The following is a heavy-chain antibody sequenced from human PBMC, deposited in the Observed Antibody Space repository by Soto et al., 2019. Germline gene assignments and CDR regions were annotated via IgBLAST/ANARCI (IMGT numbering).Heavy chain of an antibody. J-gene: IGHJ6*02. Sequence: ASVKVSCKASGYTFTGYYMHWVRQAPGQGLEWMGWINPNSGGTNYAQKFQGWVTMTRDTSISTAYMELSRLRSDDTAMYYCARSVAGRGVYYYYGMDVWGQGTTVTVSS. CDR2: INPNSGGT. V-gene: IGHV1-2*04. CDR1: GYTFTGYY. CDR3: ARSVAGRGVYYYYGMDV. D-gene: IGHD6-19*01.